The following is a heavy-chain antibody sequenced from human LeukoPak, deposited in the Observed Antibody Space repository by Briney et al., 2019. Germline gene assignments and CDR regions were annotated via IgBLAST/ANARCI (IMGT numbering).Heavy chain of an antibody. D-gene: IGHD5-18*01. CDR2: MNPNSGGT. CDR1: GYTFTSYD. J-gene: IGHJ6*02. Sequence: ASVKVSCKASGYTFTSYDINWVRQATGQGLEWMGWMNPNSGGTNYAQKFQGRVTMTRDTSISTAYMELSRLRSDDTAVYYCARDTAMGLYYYYYGMDVWGQGTTVTVSS. CDR3: ARDTAMGLYYYYYGMDV. V-gene: IGHV1-2*02.